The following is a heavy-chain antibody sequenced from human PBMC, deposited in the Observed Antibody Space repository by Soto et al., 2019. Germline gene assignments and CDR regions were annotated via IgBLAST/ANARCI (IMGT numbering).Heavy chain of an antibody. CDR3: ARDSLITMVRGVKQYYYYGMDV. CDR1: VGSIISGGYS. Sequence: SETLSLTCAVSVGSIISGGYSWSWIRQPPGKGLEWIGYIYHSGSTYYNPSLKSRVTISVDRSKNQFSLKLSSVTAADTAVYYCARDSLITMVRGVKQYYYYGMDVWGQGTTVTVSS. J-gene: IGHJ6*02. V-gene: IGHV4-30-2*01. D-gene: IGHD3-10*01. CDR2: IYHSGST.